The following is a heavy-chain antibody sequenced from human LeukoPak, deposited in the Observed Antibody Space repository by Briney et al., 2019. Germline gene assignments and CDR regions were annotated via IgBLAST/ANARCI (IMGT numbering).Heavy chain of an antibody. V-gene: IGHV1-2*02. CDR1: GGTFSTYP. J-gene: IGHJ5*02. D-gene: IGHD2-2*01. Sequence: ASVKVSCKSSGGTFSTYPIAWVRRAPGQGLEWMGWIKPNNGGTNYAQKFQGRVTMTRDTSISTAYMELSRLRSDDTAVYYCARARGDIVVVPAAIWFDPWGQGTLVTVSS. CDR2: IKPNNGGT. CDR3: ARARGDIVVVPAAIWFDP.